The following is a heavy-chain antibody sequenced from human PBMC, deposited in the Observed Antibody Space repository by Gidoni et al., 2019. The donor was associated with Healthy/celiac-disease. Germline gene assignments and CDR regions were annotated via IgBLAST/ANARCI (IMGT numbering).Heavy chain of an antibody. V-gene: IGHV4-30-2*01. Sequence: QLQLQESASGLVKPSQTLSLPCAVPGGPISSGGYSWSWNRQPPGKGLEWIGYIYHSGRTYYNPALKSRVTRSVDRSKNQFSLKLSSVTAADTAVYYCARAGGEYYFDYWGQGTLVTVSS. CDR2: IYHSGRT. J-gene: IGHJ4*02. CDR3: ARAGGEYYFDY. D-gene: IGHD3-10*01. CDR1: GGPISSGGYS.